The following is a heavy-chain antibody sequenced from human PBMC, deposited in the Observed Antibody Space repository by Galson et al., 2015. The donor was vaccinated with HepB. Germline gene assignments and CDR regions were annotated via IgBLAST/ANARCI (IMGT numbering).Heavy chain of an antibody. CDR2: INHSGST. D-gene: IGHD3-3*01. CDR3: ARAPAPPYDFWSGYYYGRAPYYYYGMDV. CDR1: GGSFSGYY. J-gene: IGHJ6*02. Sequence: ETLSLTCAVYGGSFSGYYWSWIRQPPGKGLEWIGEINHSGSTNYNPSLKSRVTISVDTSKNQFSLKLSSVTAADTAVYYCARAPAPPYDFWSGYYYGRAPYYYYGMDVWGQGTTVTVSS. V-gene: IGHV4-34*01.